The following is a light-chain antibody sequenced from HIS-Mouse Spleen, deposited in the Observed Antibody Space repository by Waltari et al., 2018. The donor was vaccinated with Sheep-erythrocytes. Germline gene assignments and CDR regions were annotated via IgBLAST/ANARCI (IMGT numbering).Light chain of an antibody. CDR3: SSYAGSNNWV. V-gene: IGLV2-8*01. CDR2: EVS. J-gene: IGLJ3*02. Sequence: QSALTPSPSASGSPGQSVTISCTGTSSDVVGYNYVPWYQQHPGKAPTLMIYEVSKRPSGVPDRFSGSKSGNTASLTVSGLQAEDEADYYCSSYAGSNNWVFGGGTKLTVL. CDR1: SSDVVGYNY.